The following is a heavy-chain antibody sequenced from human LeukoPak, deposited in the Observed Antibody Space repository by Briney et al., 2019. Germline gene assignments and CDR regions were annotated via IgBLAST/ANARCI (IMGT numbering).Heavy chain of an antibody. CDR3: AKDSAAPISITMVRGRWYFDY. CDR1: GFTFSRYG. J-gene: IGHJ4*02. CDR2: IRYDGSNR. D-gene: IGHD3-10*01. Sequence: GGSLRLSCGTSGFTFSRYGMHWVRQAPGKGLEWVAFIRYDGSNRYYADSVKGRFTTSRDNSKNTLYLQIHSLRAEDTAVYYCAKDSAAPISITMVRGRWYFDYWGQGTLVTVSS. V-gene: IGHV3-30*02.